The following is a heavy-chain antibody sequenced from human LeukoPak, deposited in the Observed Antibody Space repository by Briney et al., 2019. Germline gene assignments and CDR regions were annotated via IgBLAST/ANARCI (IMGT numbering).Heavy chain of an antibody. Sequence: PSETLSLTCAVYGGSFSGYYWSWIRQPPGKGLEWIGEINHSGSTNYNPSLKSRVTISVDTSKNQFSLKLSSVTAADTAVYYCARGPPKYSSGWYLVRYGLIWGQGTLVTVSS. CDR1: GGSFSGYY. J-gene: IGHJ4*02. CDR3: ARGPPKYSSGWYLVRYGLI. D-gene: IGHD6-19*01. CDR2: INHSGST. V-gene: IGHV4-34*01.